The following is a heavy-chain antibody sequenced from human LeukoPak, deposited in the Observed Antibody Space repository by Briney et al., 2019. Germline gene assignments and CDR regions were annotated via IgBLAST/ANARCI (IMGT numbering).Heavy chain of an antibody. V-gene: IGHV1-2*02. CDR1: GYTFTGYY. D-gene: IGHD3-3*01. J-gene: IGHJ5*02. CDR3: ARGLLEWLFIGPTGSQRPHNWFDP. Sequence: ASVKVSCKASGYTFTGYYMHWVRQAPGQGLEWMGWINPNSGGTNYAQKFQGRVTMTRDPSISTAYMELSRLRSDDTAVYYCARGLLEWLFIGPTGSQRPHNWFDPWGQGTLVTVSS. CDR2: INPNSGGT.